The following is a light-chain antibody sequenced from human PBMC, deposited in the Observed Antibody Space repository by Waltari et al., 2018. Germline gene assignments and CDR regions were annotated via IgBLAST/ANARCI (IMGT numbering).Light chain of an antibody. CDR2: DDN. CDR1: SSNIGNNF. J-gene: IGLJ3*02. Sequence: QSVLTQPPSVSAAPGQKVTISCSGGSSNIGNNFVSWYQQLPGTAPKLLIYDDNKRPPGIPDRFSVSKSGTSATLGITGLQTGDEADYYCGTWDTSLSAGVFGGGTKLTVL. CDR3: GTWDTSLSAGV. V-gene: IGLV1-51*01.